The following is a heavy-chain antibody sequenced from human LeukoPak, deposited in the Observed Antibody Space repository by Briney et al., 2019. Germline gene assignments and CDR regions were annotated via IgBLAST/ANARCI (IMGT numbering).Heavy chain of an antibody. CDR3: ARHENARSSSGLEY. CDR2: IYFSGKT. V-gene: IGHV4-39*01. D-gene: IGHD6-25*01. CDR1: GGSISSIIYY. J-gene: IGHJ4*02. Sequence: SETLSLTCTVSGGSISSIIYYWSWIRQPPGKGLEWIGSIYFSGKTYYNPSLKSRITVSVDTSQNQFSLKLSSVTAADTAVYYCARHENARSSSGLEYWGQGTLVTVSS.